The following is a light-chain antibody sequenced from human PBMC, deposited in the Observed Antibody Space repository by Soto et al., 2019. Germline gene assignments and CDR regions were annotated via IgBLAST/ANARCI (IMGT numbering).Light chain of an antibody. Sequence: IQMTQSPASLSSSVGESVTITCRASQSIEDLLAWYQQKPGIAPKLPVYRASTLESGVPSRFSGSGSVSEFTLTINRPQADDFPTYFHQQYTSYSTFGHGTKVEIK. CDR1: QSIEDL. CDR3: QQYTSYST. V-gene: IGKV1-5*03. CDR2: RAS. J-gene: IGKJ1*01.